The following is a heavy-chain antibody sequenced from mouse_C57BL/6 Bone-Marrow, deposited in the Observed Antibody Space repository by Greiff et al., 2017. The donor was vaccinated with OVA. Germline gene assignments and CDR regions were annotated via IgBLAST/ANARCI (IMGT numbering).Heavy chain of an antibody. CDR3: TSQGAWFAY. V-gene: IGHV14-4*01. Sequence: EVQLQQSGAELVRPGASVKLSCTASGFNIKDDYMHWVKQRPEQGLEWIGWIDPENGDTEYASKFQGKATITADTSSNTAYLQLSSLTSEDTAVYYCTSQGAWFAYRGQGTLVTVSA. J-gene: IGHJ3*01. CDR1: GFNIKDDY. CDR2: IDPENGDT.